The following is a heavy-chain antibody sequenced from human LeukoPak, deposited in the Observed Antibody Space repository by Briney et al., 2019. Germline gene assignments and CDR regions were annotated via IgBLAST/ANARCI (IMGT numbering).Heavy chain of an antibody. CDR2: SRSKTYGGTT. J-gene: IGHJ4*02. CDR3: TREGTFSSSAPFDY. V-gene: IGHV3-49*04. Sequence: GSLRLSCTASGFTFGDYAMNWVREAPGKGLEWLCFSRSKTYGGTTEYAASVKGRGTISRDDSKNIAYLEMNSLQTEDTAIYYCTREGTFSSSAPFDYWGQGTLVSVSS. D-gene: IGHD6-6*01. CDR1: GFTFGDYA.